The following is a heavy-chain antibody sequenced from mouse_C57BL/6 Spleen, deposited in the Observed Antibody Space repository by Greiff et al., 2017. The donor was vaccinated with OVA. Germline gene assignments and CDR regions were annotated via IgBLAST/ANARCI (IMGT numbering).Heavy chain of an antibody. CDR3: ARFYGSSHFDY. Sequence: QVQLQQSGPELVKPGASVKISCKASGYAFSSSWMNWVKQRPGKGLEWIGRIYPGDGDTNYNGKFKGKATLTAEKSSSTAYMQLSSLTSEDSAVYFCARFYGSSHFDYWGQGTTLTVSS. CDR2: IYPGDGDT. CDR1: GYAFSSSW. D-gene: IGHD1-1*01. J-gene: IGHJ2*01. V-gene: IGHV1-82*01.